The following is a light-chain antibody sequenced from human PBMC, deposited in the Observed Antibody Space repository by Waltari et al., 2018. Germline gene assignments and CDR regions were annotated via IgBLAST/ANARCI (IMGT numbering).Light chain of an antibody. CDR2: QIS. V-gene: IGKV2-24*01. J-gene: IGKJ1*01. Sequence: DVVMTQTPLSLPVTLGQPASIPCRSSQSLVHSDGKTYLSWLQERPGQPPRLLIYQISSRFSGVPDRFSGSGAVTDFTLKISRVEPEDVGVYYCLQTEQFPWTFGQGTKVEIQ. CDR3: LQTEQFPWT. CDR1: QSLVHSDGKTY.